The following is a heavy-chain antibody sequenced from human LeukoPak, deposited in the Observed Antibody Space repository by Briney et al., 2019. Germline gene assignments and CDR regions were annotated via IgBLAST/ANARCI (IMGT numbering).Heavy chain of an antibody. V-gene: IGHV1-8*01. D-gene: IGHD3-3*01. J-gene: IGHJ4*02. Sequence: ASVKVSCEASGYTFTSYDINWVRQATGQGLEWMGWMNPNSGNTGYAQKFQGRVTMTRNTSISTAYMELSSLRSEDTAVYYCARGRITIFGVVIRPFDYWGQGTLVTVSS. CDR2: MNPNSGNT. CDR3: ARGRITIFGVVIRPFDY. CDR1: GYTFTSYD.